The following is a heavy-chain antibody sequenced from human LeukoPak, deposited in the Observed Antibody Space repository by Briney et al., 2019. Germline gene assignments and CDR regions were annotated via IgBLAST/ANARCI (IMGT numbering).Heavy chain of an antibody. J-gene: IGHJ4*02. CDR1: GFTFSSYG. D-gene: IGHD6-13*01. CDR3: AKDRFRYSSFDY. Sequence: GGSLRLSCAASGFTFSSYGMHWVRQAPGKGLEWVAFIRYDGSNKYYADSVKGRFTISRDNSKNTLYLQMNSLRAEDTAVYYCAKDRFRYSSFDYWGQGTLVTVSS. V-gene: IGHV3-30*02. CDR2: IRYDGSNK.